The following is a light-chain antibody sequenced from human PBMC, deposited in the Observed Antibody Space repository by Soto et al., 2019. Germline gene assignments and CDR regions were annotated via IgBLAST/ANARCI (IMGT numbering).Light chain of an antibody. V-gene: IGKV3-15*01. CDR2: GAS. CDR1: LGISIN. J-gene: IGKJ1*01. CDR3: QQYNYLPPWT. Sequence: DIVMTQSPATLSVCHGVSVTLSCRPSLGISINLAWYLQRPGQAPRLLIYGASTRATGVPARFSGSGSGTEFTLTISSLQSEDFAVYYCQQYNYLPPWTFCHGSKVDIK.